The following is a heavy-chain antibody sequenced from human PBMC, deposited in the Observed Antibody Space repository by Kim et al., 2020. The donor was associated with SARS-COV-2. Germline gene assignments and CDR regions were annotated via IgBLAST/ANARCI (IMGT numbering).Heavy chain of an antibody. CDR3: ARDLGAPVTTLVWFGESTDRYYYGMDV. CDR1: GYTFTSYG. V-gene: IGHV1-18*01. Sequence: ASVKVSCKASGYTFTSYGISWVRQAPGQGLEWMGWISAYNGNTNYAQKLQGRVTMTTDTSTSTAYMELRSLRSDDTAVYYCARDLGAPVTTLVWFGESTDRYYYGMDVWGQGTTVTVSS. D-gene: IGHD3-10*01. J-gene: IGHJ6*02. CDR2: ISAYNGNT.